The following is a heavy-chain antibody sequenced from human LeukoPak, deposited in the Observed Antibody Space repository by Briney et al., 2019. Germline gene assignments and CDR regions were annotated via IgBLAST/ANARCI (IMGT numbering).Heavy chain of an antibody. CDR2: IYHSGST. Sequence: SETLSLTCAVYGGSFSGYYWSWIRQPPGKGLEWIGSIYHSGSTYYNPSLKSRVTISVDTSKNQFSLKLSSVTAADTAVYYCARANRYNWNYVDYWGQGTLVTVSS. J-gene: IGHJ4*02. CDR3: ARANRYNWNYVDY. CDR1: GGSFSGYY. V-gene: IGHV4-34*01. D-gene: IGHD1-20*01.